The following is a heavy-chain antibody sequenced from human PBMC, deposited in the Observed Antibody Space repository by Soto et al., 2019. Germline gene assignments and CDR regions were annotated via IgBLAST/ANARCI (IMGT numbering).Heavy chain of an antibody. CDR3: ARRSYSGSGSYGFDY. CDR1: GYCFTSYW. J-gene: IGHJ4*02. V-gene: IGHV5-10-1*01. CDR2: IDPSDSYT. Sequence: XALKISCHGSGYCFTSYWSIWGRRMPGKGLEWMGRIDPSDSYTNYSPSFQGHVTISADKSISTAYLQWSSLKASDTAMYYCARRSYSGSGSYGFDYCGQRTLITVSS. D-gene: IGHD3-10*01.